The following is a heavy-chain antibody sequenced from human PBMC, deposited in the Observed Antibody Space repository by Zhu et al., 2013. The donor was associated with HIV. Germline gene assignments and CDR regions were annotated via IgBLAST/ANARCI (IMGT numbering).Heavy chain of an antibody. CDR2: INCGNGDT. D-gene: IGHD5-12*01. CDR1: GYTFTTYA. J-gene: IGHJ6*02. CDR3: ARCWAPSGYGSMDV. Sequence: QVHLVQSGAEVKKPGASVKVSCKASGYTFTTYAIHWVRQAPGHRLEWMGWINCGNGDTTSSQKFQGRVTFTRDTSSNTAYLEMSSLKSEDTAVYYCARCWAPSGYGSMDVWGQGTTVTVSS. V-gene: IGHV1-3*01.